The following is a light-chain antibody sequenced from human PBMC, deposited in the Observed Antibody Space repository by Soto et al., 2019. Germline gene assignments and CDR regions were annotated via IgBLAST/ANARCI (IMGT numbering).Light chain of an antibody. J-gene: IGKJ1*01. CDR2: GVS. CDR3: QQYASSPPT. Sequence: VLTQSPGTLSLSPGDGTTLSCRASQGISSGYLAWYQHKPGQAPRLLIYGVSTRATGIPDTFSGSGSGTDFTLTISRLEPEDIAVYYCQQYASSPPTFGQGTKV. V-gene: IGKV3-20*01. CDR1: QGISSGY.